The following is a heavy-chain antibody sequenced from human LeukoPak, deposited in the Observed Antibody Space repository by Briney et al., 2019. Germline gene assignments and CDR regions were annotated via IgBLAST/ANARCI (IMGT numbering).Heavy chain of an antibody. V-gene: IGHV1-2*02. J-gene: IGHJ4*02. D-gene: IGHD4-17*01. Sequence: ASVKVSCMASGYTFTNYYMHWVRQAPGHGLEWMGWINPNRGDTNYAQKFQGRVTMTRDTSISTAFMELTRLTSDDTAVYYCTSDVLGFATTPLCDWGQGTLVTVSS. CDR1: GYTFTNYY. CDR2: INPNRGDT. CDR3: TSDVLGFATTPLCD.